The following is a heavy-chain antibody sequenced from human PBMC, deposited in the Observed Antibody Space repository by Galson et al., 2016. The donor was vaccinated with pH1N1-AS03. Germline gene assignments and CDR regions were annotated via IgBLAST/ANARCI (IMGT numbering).Heavy chain of an antibody. CDR1: GFTFSNYE. CDR2: VGSGGGPV. V-gene: IGHV3-48*03. Sequence: RLSCAASGFTFSNYEMNWVRQAPGTGMEWVSYVGSGGGPVEYADSVKGRFTISRDNAKNSLSLQSDSLSAEDTALYYSATNILDYCGDCYHTFDHGGRGTLVTVAS. CDR3: ATNILDYCGDCYHTFDH. D-gene: IGHD2-21*02. J-gene: IGHJ4*02.